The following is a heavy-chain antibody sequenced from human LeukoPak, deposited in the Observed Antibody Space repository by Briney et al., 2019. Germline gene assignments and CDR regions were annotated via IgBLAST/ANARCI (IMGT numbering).Heavy chain of an antibody. D-gene: IGHD3-3*01. V-gene: IGHV1-69*05. CDR3: ARKDFWSGYFDY. Sequence: ASVKVSCKASGGTFSSYAISWVRQAPGQGLEWMGGIIPIFGTANYAQKLQGRVTITTDESTSTAYMELSSLRSEDTAVYYCARKDFWSGYFDYWGQGTLVTVSS. CDR2: IIPIFGTA. J-gene: IGHJ4*02. CDR1: GGTFSSYA.